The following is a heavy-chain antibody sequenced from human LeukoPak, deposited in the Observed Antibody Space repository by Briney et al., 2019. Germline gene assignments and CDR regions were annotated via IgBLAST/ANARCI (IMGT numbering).Heavy chain of an antibody. CDR2: INHSGST. Sequence: TTSETLSLTCAVYGGSFSGYYWSWIRRPPGKGLEWIGEINHSGSTNYNPSLKSRVTISVDTSKNQFSLKLSSVTAADTAVYYCARGGAAAGTRSVGFDPWGQGTLVTVSS. CDR3: ARGGAAAGTRSVGFDP. J-gene: IGHJ5*02. CDR1: GGSFSGYY. D-gene: IGHD6-13*01. V-gene: IGHV4-34*01.